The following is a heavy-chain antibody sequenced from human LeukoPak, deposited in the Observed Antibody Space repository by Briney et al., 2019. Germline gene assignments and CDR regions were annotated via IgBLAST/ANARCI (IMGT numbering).Heavy chain of an antibody. CDR1: GGSFSGYY. Sequence: SETLSLTCAVYGGSFSGYYWSWIRQPPGKGLEWIEEINHSGSTNYNPSLKSRVTISVDTSKNQFSLKLISVTAADTAVYYCAGPYYYMDVWGKGSTVTVSS. J-gene: IGHJ6*03. CDR2: INHSGST. V-gene: IGHV4-34*01. CDR3: AGPYYYMDV.